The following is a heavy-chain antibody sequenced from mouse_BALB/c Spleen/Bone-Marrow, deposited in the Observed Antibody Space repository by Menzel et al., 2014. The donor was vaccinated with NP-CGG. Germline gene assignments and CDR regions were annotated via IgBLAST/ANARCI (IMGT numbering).Heavy chain of an antibody. D-gene: IGHD2-10*02. CDR2: INPITGYI. Sequence: QVQLQQSGAELAKPGASVQLSCKASGYTFTSYWMHWVKQRPGQGLEWIGYINPITGYIEYNQKFKDKATLTADRSSSTAYMQLSSLTSEDSAVYYCARSKYGNYVGCDYWGQGTTLTVSS. J-gene: IGHJ2*01. CDR1: GYTFTSYW. CDR3: ARSKYGNYVGCDY. V-gene: IGHV1-7*01.